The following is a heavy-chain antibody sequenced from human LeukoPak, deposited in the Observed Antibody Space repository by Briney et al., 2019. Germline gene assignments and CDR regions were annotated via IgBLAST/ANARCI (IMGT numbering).Heavy chain of an antibody. J-gene: IGHJ4*02. D-gene: IGHD3-10*01. CDR1: GGTFSSYA. V-gene: IGHV1-69*13. Sequence: SVKVSCKASGGTFSSYAISWVRQAPGQGLEWMGGIIPIFGTANYAQKFQGRVTITADESMSTAYMELSSLRSEDTAVYYCARDMYYGSGSTISFDYWGQGTLVTVSS. CDR2: IIPIFGTA. CDR3: ARDMYYGSGSTISFDY.